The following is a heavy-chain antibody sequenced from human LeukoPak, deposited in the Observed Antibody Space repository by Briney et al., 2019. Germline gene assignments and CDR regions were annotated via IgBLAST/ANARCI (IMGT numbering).Heavy chain of an antibody. J-gene: IGHJ6*02. Sequence: GGSLRLSCAASGFTFSDYYMSWIRQAPGKGLEWVSYISVRSTYTNYADSVKGRFTISRDNSKNSLYLQMSSLRAEDTAVYYCARDRREGFDCSSTSCPYYYSGMDVWGQGTTVTVSS. CDR2: ISVRSTYT. CDR3: ARDRREGFDCSSTSCPYYYSGMDV. CDR1: GFTFSDYY. V-gene: IGHV3-11*06. D-gene: IGHD2-2*01.